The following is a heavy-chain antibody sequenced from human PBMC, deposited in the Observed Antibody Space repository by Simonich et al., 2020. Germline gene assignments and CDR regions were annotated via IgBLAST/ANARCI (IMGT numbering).Heavy chain of an antibody. CDR1: GGSFSGYS. CDR3: ARCGLVNYDILTGYHNWFDP. Sequence: QVQLQQWGAGLLKPSETLSLTCAVYGGSFSGYSWSWIRQPPGKGLEWIGEINHSGNTNVNPSVKCRVTIVVDTSKNQFTLKLSSVTAADTEVYDCARCGLVNYDILTGYHNWFDPWGQGTLVTVSS. V-gene: IGHV4-34*01. D-gene: IGHD3-9*01. J-gene: IGHJ5*02. CDR2: INHSGNT.